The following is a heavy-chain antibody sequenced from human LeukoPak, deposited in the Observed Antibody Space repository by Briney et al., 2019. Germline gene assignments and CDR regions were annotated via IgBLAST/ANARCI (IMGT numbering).Heavy chain of an antibody. V-gene: IGHV1-2*02. J-gene: IGHJ4*02. D-gene: IGHD6-13*01. CDR1: GYTFTGYY. CDR3: ARGIAAAPLWLPLGY. CDR2: INPNSGGT. Sequence: EASVKVSCKASGYTFTGYYMHWVRQAPGQGLEWMGWINPNSGGTNYAQKFQGRVTMTRDTSISTAYMELSRLRSDDTAVYYRARGIAAAPLWLPLGYWGQGTLVTVSS.